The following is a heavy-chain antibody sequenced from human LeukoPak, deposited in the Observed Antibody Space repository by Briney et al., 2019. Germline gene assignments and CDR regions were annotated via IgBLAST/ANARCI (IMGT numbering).Heavy chain of an antibody. CDR3: ARHVVAVGFDY. J-gene: IGHJ4*02. V-gene: IGHV3-9*01. Sequence: GGSLRLSCAASGFNFDDYTMHWVRQPPGKGLEWVSGISWNSDFIVYGDSVKGRFTISRDNAKNSLYLQMNSLRAEDTAVYYCARHVVAVGFDYWGQGTLVTVSS. D-gene: IGHD3-22*01. CDR1: GFNFDDYT. CDR2: ISWNSDFI.